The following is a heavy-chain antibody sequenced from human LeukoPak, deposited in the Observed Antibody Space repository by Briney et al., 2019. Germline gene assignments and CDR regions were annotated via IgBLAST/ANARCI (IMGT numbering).Heavy chain of an antibody. D-gene: IGHD1-26*01. Sequence: PGGSLRLSCAASGFTFSSYGMHWVRQAPGKGLEWVAVISYDGSNKYYADSVKGRFTISRDSSKNTLYLQMNSLRAEDTAVYYCAKGREAYSGSYTPFDSWGRGTLVTVSS. CDR1: GFTFSSYG. V-gene: IGHV3-30*18. J-gene: IGHJ4*02. CDR3: AKGREAYSGSYTPFDS. CDR2: ISYDGSNK.